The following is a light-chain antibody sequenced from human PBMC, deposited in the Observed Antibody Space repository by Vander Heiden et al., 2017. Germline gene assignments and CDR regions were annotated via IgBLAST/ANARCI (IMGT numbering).Light chain of an antibody. Sequence: SFELTQPPSLSVSPGQTASITCSGEKLGDKYACCYQQKPGQSPVLVIYQDSKRPSGIPERFSGSNSGNTATLTISGTQAMDEADYYCQAWDSSTAWIGGGTKLTVL. J-gene: IGLJ2*01. CDR2: QDS. CDR3: QAWDSSTAW. V-gene: IGLV3-1*01. CDR1: KLGDKY.